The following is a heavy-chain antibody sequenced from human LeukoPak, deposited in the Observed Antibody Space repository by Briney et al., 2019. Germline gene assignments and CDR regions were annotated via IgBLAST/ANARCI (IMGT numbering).Heavy chain of an antibody. D-gene: IGHD1-1*01. V-gene: IGHV3-48*03. CDR2: ISSSGSTI. CDR1: GFTFSSYE. CDR3: ARNLEVGY. J-gene: IGHJ4*02. Sequence: QSVGSLRLSCAASGFTFSSYEMNWVGQGPGKGLEWVSYISSSGSTIYYADSVKGRFTISRDNAKNSLYLQMNSLRAEDTAVYYCARNLEVGYGGQGTLVTVSS.